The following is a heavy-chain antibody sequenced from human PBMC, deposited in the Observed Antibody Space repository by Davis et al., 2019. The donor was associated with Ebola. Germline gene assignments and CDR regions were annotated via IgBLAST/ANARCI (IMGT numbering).Heavy chain of an antibody. CDR1: GFTFDDYA. Sequence: SLKTSCAASGFTFDDYAMHWVRPAPGKGLEWVSGISWNSGSIGYADSVKGRFTISRDNAKNSLYLQMNSLRAEDTALYYCAKDVSVAGDSFDYWGQGTLVTVSS. CDR3: AKDVSVAGDSFDY. CDR2: ISWNSGSI. D-gene: IGHD6-19*01. V-gene: IGHV3-9*01. J-gene: IGHJ4*02.